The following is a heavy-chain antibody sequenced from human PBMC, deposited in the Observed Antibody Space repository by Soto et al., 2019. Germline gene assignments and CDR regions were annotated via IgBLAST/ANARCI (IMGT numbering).Heavy chain of an antibody. Sequence: QVQLQESGPGLVEPSQTLSLTCTVSGSSITSGDYSISSGDYYWSWIRQSPGKGLEWIGYISNSGATYYHPSLKSRVTISLDTSKSQFSLKLTSMSAADTAVYFCARAAVIASLDYWGPGTLVTVSS. CDR3: ARAAVIASLDY. V-gene: IGHV4-30-4*01. J-gene: IGHJ4*02. CDR2: ISNSGAT. D-gene: IGHD2-15*01. CDR1: GSSITSGDYSISSGDYY.